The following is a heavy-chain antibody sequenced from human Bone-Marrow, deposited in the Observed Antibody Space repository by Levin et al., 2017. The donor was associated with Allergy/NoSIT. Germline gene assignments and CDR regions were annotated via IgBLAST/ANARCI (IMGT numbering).Heavy chain of an antibody. V-gene: IGHV3-33*01. J-gene: IGHJ4*02. D-gene: IGHD6-19*01. CDR3: ARDGIAVAGTEDY. CDR2: IWYDGSNK. Sequence: GGSLRLSCAASGFTFSSYGMHWVRQAPGKGLEWVAVIWYDGSNKYYADSVKGRFTISRDNSKNTLYLQMNSLRAEDTAVYYCARDGIAVAGTEDYWGQGTLVTVSS. CDR1: GFTFSSYG.